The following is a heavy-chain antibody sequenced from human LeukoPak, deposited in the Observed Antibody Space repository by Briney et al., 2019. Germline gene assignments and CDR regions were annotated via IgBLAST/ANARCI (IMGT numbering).Heavy chain of an antibody. D-gene: IGHD3-22*01. V-gene: IGHV4-39*07. CDR3: ARSDGYVLVGI. CDR2: IYSSGST. J-gene: IGHJ3*02. Sequence: KPSETLSLTCTVSGGSISSGSHYWSWIRQPPGKTLEWIGSIYSSGSTYYNPSLKSRVIIIIDTPKNHFSLTLSSVTAADTAVYYCARSDGYVLVGIWGQGTMVTVSS. CDR1: GGSISSGSHY.